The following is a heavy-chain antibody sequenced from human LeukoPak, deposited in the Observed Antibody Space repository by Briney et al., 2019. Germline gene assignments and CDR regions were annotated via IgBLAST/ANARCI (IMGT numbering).Heavy chain of an antibody. CDR1: GYTFTSYG. CDR2: IIPILGIA. V-gene: IGHV1-69*04. D-gene: IGHD2-15*01. Sequence: GASVKVSCKASGYTFTSYGISWVRQAPGQGLEWMGRIIPILGIANYAQKFQGRVTITADKSTSTAYMELSSLRSEGTAVYYCARDEAVVVVGYNWFDPWGQGTLVTVSS. J-gene: IGHJ5*02. CDR3: ARDEAVVVVGYNWFDP.